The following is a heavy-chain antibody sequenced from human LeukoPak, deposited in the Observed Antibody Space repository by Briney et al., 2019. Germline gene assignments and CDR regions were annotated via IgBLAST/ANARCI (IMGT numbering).Heavy chain of an antibody. CDR3: ATFRAVSLGFDY. J-gene: IGHJ4*02. D-gene: IGHD1-26*01. V-gene: IGHV3-23*01. CDR1: GFTFSSYA. Sequence: GGSLRLSCAASGFTFSSYAMSWVRQAPGKGLEWVSAISGSGGSTYYADSVKGRFTISRDNSKNTLYLQMNSLRAEDTAVYYCATFRAVSLGFDYWGQGPLVTVSS. CDR2: ISGSGGST.